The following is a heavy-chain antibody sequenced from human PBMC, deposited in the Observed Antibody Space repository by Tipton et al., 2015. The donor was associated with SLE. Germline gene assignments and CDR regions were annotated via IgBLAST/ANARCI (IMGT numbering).Heavy chain of an antibody. D-gene: IGHD3-16*02. CDR3: ARHDDDYGWGIYRPAAFDI. CDR2: IYYSGST. J-gene: IGHJ3*02. CDR1: GGSISSYY. V-gene: IGHV4-59*01. Sequence: TLSLTCTVSGGSISSYYWRWIRQPPGKGLEWIGYIYYSGSTNYNPSLKSRVTISVDTSKNQFSLKLTSVTAADTAVYYCARHDDDYGWGIYRPAAFDIWGRGTMVTVSS.